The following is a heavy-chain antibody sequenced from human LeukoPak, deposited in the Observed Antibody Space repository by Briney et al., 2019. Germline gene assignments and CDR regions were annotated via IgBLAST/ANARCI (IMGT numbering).Heavy chain of an antibody. D-gene: IGHD3-10*01. CDR2: INHSGGT. Sequence: SETLSLTCGVSGASFSGYYWSWIRQSPGKGLVWIGEINHSGGTNYNPSLKSRVTISVDTSKKQFSLKLRSVTAEDTAVYYCATDRYYGSGSYYKFDYWGQGTLVTVSS. CDR3: ATDRYYGSGSYYKFDY. CDR1: GASFSGYY. J-gene: IGHJ4*02. V-gene: IGHV4-34*01.